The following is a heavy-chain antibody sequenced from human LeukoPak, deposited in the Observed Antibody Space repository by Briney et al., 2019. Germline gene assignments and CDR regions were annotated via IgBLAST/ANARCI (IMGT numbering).Heavy chain of an antibody. CDR3: ARDQYQWLETTVHLDY. CDR1: GYTFTGYY. V-gene: IGHV1-2*02. J-gene: IGHJ4*02. Sequence: GASVKVSCKASGYTFTGYYMHWVRQAPGQGLEWMGWINPNSGGTNYAQKFQGRVTMTRDTSISTAYMELSRLRSDDTAVYYCARDQYQWLETTVHLDYWGQGTLVTVSS. D-gene: IGHD6-19*01. CDR2: INPNSGGT.